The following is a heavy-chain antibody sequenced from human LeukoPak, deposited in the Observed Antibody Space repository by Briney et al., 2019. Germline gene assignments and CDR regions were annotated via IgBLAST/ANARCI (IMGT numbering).Heavy chain of an antibody. CDR3: ARGAPRTPFGMDV. D-gene: IGHD3-16*01. Sequence: SETLSLTCTVSGGFISSHYWSWIRQPPGKGLEWIGHIYYSRSTTYNPSLESRVTISVDTSKNQFSLKLSSETAADTAVYYCARGAPRTPFGMDVWGQGTTVTVSS. CDR2: IYYSRST. CDR1: GGFISSHY. J-gene: IGHJ6*02. V-gene: IGHV4-59*08.